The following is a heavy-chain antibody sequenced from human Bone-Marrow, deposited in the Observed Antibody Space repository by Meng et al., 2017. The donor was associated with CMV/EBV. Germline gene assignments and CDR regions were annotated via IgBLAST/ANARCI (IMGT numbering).Heavy chain of an antibody. D-gene: IGHD2-2*01. Sequence: GGSLRLSCTVSGYSISSGYYWGWIRQAPGKGLEWVSSISSSSSYIYYADSVKGRLTISRDNAKNSLYLQMNSLRAEDTAVYYCAREGVPAAIGGMDVWGQGTTVTVSS. V-gene: IGHV3-21*01. CDR1: GYSISSGYY. CDR2: ISSSSSYI. CDR3: AREGVPAAIGGMDV. J-gene: IGHJ6*02.